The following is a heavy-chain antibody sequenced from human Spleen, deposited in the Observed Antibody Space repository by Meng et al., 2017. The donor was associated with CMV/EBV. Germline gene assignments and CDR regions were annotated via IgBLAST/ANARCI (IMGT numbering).Heavy chain of an antibody. CDR1: GFSFSNYI. Sequence: GESLKISCAPSGFSFSNYIMTWVRQAPGKGLEWVSAITGTGGSTYYADSVADRFTISRDNSKNMLFLQMDSLRAEDTAEYYCAKDTRTGGVALRPTGYGMDVWGQGTTVTVSS. J-gene: IGHJ6*02. V-gene: IGHV3-23*01. D-gene: IGHD6-6*01. CDR3: AKDTRTGGVALRPTGYGMDV. CDR2: ITGTGGST.